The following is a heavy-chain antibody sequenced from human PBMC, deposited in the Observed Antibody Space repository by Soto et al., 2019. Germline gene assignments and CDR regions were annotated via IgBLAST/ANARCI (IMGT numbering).Heavy chain of an antibody. CDR2: INAGGGST. V-gene: IGHV1-46*01. CDR3: AREKGGLSDY. D-gene: IGHD3-16*01. Sequence: QVQLVQSGAEVKKPGASAKISCKASEYTFAGYYIHWVRQAPGQGLEWVGIINAGGGSTIYAQKFQDRVTMTSDTSTNTGYMNLSSLTSEDTGVYYCAREKGGLSDYWGQGTRVTVSS. J-gene: IGHJ4*02. CDR1: EYTFAGYY.